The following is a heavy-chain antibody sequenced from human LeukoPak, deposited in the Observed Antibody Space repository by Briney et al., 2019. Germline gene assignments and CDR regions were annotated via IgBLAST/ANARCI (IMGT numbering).Heavy chain of an antibody. V-gene: IGHV4-34*01. D-gene: IGHD1-26*01. CDR1: GGSFSGYY. Sequence: SETLSLTCAVYGGSFSGYYWSWIRQPPGKGLEWIGEINHSGSTNYNPSLKSRVAISVDTSKNQFPLKLSSVTAADTAVYYCARGRGSLDYWGQGTLVTVSA. CDR2: INHSGST. J-gene: IGHJ4*02. CDR3: ARGRGSLDY.